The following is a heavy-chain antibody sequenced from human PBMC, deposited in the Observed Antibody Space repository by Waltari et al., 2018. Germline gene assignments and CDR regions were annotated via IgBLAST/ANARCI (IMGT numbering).Heavy chain of an antibody. V-gene: IGHV3-49*04. CDR1: GFTFGDYV. J-gene: IGHJ4*02. Sequence: EVQLVESGGGLVQPGQSLSLSWRTPGFTFGDYVMTWVRQAPGQGLEWVGFIRDKGYGGTAEYGASVKGRFTISRDDSKGIVYLQMDSLKTEDTAVYFCTRNVFSDYWGQGSLVTVSS. CDR3: TRNVFSDY. CDR2: IRDKGYGGTA.